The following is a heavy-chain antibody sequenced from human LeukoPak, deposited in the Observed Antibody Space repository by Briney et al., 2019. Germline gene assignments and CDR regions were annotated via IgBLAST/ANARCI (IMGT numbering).Heavy chain of an antibody. D-gene: IGHD5-12*01. CDR3: ARAIKATTNGYYFDY. V-gene: IGHV1-8*01. CDR1: GYTFTSYD. CDR2: VSPNSGNT. J-gene: IGHJ4*02. Sequence: ASVKVSCKASGYTFTSYDINWVRQATGQGLEWMGWVSPNSGNTGYAQKFQGRVTMTRNTSISTAYMELSSLRSEDTAVYYCARAIKATTNGYYFDYWGQGTLVTVSS.